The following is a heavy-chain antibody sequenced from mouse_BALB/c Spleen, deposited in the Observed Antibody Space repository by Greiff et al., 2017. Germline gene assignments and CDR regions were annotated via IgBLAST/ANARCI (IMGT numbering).Heavy chain of an antibody. CDR2: IRLKSDNYAT. V-gene: IGHV6-6*02. J-gene: IGHJ4*01. D-gene: IGHD2-1*01. Sequence: DVKLVESGGGLVQPGGSMKLSCVASGFTFSSYWMFWVRQSPEKGLEWVAEIRLKSDNYATHYAESVKGKFTISRDDSKSRLYLQMNSLRAEDTGIYYCTRYGNYVRAMDYWGQGTSVTVSS. CDR3: TRYGNYVRAMDY. CDR1: GFTFSSYW.